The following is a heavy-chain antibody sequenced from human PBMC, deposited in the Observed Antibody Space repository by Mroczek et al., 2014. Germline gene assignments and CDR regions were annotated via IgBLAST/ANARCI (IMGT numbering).Heavy chain of an antibody. D-gene: IGHD3-22*01. CDR1: GYTFTSYD. CDR3: ARVRALGYYDSSGYYSNSANWYFDL. J-gene: IGHJ2*01. V-gene: IGHV1-8*01. CDR2: MNPNSGNT. Sequence: QVQLQQSGAEVKKPGASVKVSCKASGYTFTSYDINWVRQATGQGLEWMGWMNPNSGNTGYAQKFQGRVTMTRNTSISTAYMELSSLRSEDTAVYYCARVRALGYYDSSGYYSNSANWYFDLWGPWHPWSLSP.